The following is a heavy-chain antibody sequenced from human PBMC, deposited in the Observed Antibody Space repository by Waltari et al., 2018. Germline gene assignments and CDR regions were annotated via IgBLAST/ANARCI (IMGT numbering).Heavy chain of an antibody. CDR1: GYTFTIYG. J-gene: IGHJ6*02. CDR2: ISAYNGNT. V-gene: IGHV1-18*01. D-gene: IGHD6-13*01. Sequence: QVQLVQSGAEVKKPGASVKVSCKASGYTFTIYGLRWLRMAPGQGLEWWGWISAYNGNTNYAQKLQGRVTMTTDTSTSTAYMELRSLRSDDTAVYYCARDYSSSWYYYYYGMDVWGQGTTVTVSS. CDR3: ARDYSSSWYYYYYGMDV.